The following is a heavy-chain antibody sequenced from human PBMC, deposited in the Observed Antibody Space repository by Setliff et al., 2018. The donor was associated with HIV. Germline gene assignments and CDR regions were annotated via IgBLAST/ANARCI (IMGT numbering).Heavy chain of an antibody. CDR2: INPSSGST. CDR3: ARDPAPSSSASYFQH. CDR1: GCTFTRNQ. Sequence: ASVKVSCKASGCTFTRNQIHWVRQAPGQGLEWMGIINPSSGSTTYAQKFQGRVTMTRDTSTSTVYMELSSLRSEDTAVYYCARDPAPSSSASYFQHWGQGTPVTVSS. J-gene: IGHJ1*01. V-gene: IGHV1-46*01. D-gene: IGHD6-6*01.